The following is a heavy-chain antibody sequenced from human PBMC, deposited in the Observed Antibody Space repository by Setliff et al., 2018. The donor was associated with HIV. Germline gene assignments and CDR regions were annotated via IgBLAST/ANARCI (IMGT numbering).Heavy chain of an antibody. D-gene: IGHD2-21*01. J-gene: IGHJ3*02. CDR1: GYTFTSYG. CDR3: AKHSLLWSKSFHI. V-gene: IGHV1-18*01. Sequence: GASVKVSCKPSGYTFTSYGISWVRQAPGQGLEWMGWLSGYNGNTNYAQKFQGRLTMTTDTSTSTDYMELRGLRSDDTAVYYCAKHSLLWSKSFHIWGQGTMVTVSS. CDR2: LSGYNGNT.